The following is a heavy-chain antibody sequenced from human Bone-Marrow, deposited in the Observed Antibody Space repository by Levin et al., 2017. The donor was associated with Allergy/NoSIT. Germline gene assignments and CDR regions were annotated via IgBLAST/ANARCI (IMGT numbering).Heavy chain of an antibody. CDR1: GFSLTTYGVA. CDR2: VYWDDDK. V-gene: IGHV2-5*02. D-gene: IGHD2-2*01. CDR3: AHTYQHIGLGFFDY. Sequence: ESGPTLVKPAQTLTVTCTYSGFSLTTYGVAVGWIRQSPGKAPEWLAMVYWDDDKRYSSSLRRRLTITKDTSKNQVVLTVAEMDPVDTATYYCAHTYQHIGLGFFDYWGPGHLVTVSS. J-gene: IGHJ4*02.